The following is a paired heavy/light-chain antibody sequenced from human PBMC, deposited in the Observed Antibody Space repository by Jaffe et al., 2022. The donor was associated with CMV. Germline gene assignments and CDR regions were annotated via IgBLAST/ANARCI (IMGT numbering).Light chain of an antibody. Sequence: EIVMTQSPGTLSVSPGERATLSCRASQSVSSKLAWYQQRPGQAPRLLIYGASTRATGIPTRFSGSGSGTEFTLTISSLQSEDFAVYYCQQGNNWPFTFGPGTKVDIK. CDR1: QSVSSK. V-gene: IGKV3-15*01. CDR2: GAS. CDR3: QQGNNWPFT. J-gene: IGKJ3*01.
Heavy chain of an antibody. CDR3: ARHKFPMYYNILTPYFEE. J-gene: IGHJ4*02. CDR2: VYPGDSDT. D-gene: IGHD3-9*01. Sequence: EVQLVQSGAEVKKPGESLKISCKGSGYTFTDYWIGWVRQMPGKGLEWMGIVYPGDSDTRYSPLFQGQVTISVDKSNTTAYLQWSSLKASDTAMYYCARHKFPMYYNILTPYFEEWGQGTLVTVSS. CDR1: GYTFTDYW. V-gene: IGHV5-51*01.